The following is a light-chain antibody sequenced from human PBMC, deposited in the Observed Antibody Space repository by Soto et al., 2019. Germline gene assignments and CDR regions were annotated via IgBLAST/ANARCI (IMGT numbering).Light chain of an antibody. V-gene: IGKV3-20*01. CDR2: GAS. Sequence: EIVLTQSPGTLSLSPGERATLSCRASQSVDSNYLAWYQQKPGQAPRLLIYGASSRATGIPDRFSGGWSGTDFTLTISRLEPDDFSVYYCHQYSRSPKTFGQGTMVEIK. CDR1: QSVDSNY. CDR3: HQYSRSPKT. J-gene: IGKJ1*01.